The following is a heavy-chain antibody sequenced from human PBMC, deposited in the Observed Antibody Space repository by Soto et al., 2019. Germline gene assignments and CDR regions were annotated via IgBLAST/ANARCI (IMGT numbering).Heavy chain of an antibody. J-gene: IGHJ4*02. CDR3: ARTYGRNFDC. CDR2: IYYSGST. V-gene: IGHV4-59*01. Sequence: QVQLQASGPGLVKPSETLSLTCTVSGGSISSYYWSWIRQPPGKGLEWIGYIYYSGSTNYNPSLKSRVTISVDTSKNQFTLKLSSVTAADTALYYCARTYGRNFDCWGQGTLVTVSS. D-gene: IGHD3-10*01. CDR1: GGSISSYY.